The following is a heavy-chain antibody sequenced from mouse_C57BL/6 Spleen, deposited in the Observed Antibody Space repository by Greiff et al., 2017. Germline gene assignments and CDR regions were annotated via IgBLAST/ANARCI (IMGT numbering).Heavy chain of an antibody. CDR3: ARTTVVAKNFFAY. J-gene: IGHJ3*01. CDR2: IDPSDSYT. V-gene: IGHV1-50*01. CDR1: GYTFTSYW. Sequence: VQLQQPGAELVKPGASVKLSCKASGYTFTSYWMQWVKQRPGQGLEWIGEIDPSDSYTNYNQKFKGKATLTVDTSSSTAYMQLSSLTSEDSAVYYCARTTVVAKNFFAYWGQGTLVTVSA. D-gene: IGHD1-1*01.